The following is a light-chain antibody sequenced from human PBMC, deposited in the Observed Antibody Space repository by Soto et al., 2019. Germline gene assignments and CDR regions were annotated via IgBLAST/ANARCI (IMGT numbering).Light chain of an antibody. CDR2: AAS. CDR1: QDISSH. V-gene: IGKV1-9*01. Sequence: DIQLTQSPSFLSASVGDRVTITCRASQDISSHSAWYQQKPGKAPKLLVYAASTLQIGVPSRFSGSGSGTEFTLTISSLQPEDFATYYWQQVNSYPITFGQGTRLDIK. J-gene: IGKJ5*01. CDR3: QQVNSYPIT.